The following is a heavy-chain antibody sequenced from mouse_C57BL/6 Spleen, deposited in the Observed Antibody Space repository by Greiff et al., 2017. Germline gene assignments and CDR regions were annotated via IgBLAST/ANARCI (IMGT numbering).Heavy chain of an antibody. CDR1: GFTFSSYA. V-gene: IGHV5-4*01. CDR3: AREKTTVVYFDY. D-gene: IGHD1-1*01. J-gene: IGHJ2*01. CDR2: ISDGGSYT. Sequence: DVMLVESGGGLVKPGGSLKLSCAASGFTFSSYAMSWVRQTPEKRLEWVATISDGGSYTYYPDNVKGRFTISRDNAKNNLYLQMSHLKSEDTAMYYCAREKTTVVYFDYWGQGTTLTVSS.